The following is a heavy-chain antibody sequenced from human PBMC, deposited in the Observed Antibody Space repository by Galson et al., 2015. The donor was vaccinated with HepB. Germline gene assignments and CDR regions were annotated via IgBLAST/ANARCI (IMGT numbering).Heavy chain of an antibody. J-gene: IGHJ6*02. CDR1: GYTFTSYY. V-gene: IGHV1-46*01. CDR3: ARDLIRVKDIVVVPAAINYYYYGMDV. CDR2: INPSGGST. Sequence: CKASGYTFTSYYMHWVRQAPGQGLEWMGIINPSGGSTSYAQKFQGRVTLTRDTSTSTVYMELSSLRSEDTAVYYCARDLIRVKDIVVVPAAINYYYYGMDVWGQGTTVTVSS. D-gene: IGHD2-2*02.